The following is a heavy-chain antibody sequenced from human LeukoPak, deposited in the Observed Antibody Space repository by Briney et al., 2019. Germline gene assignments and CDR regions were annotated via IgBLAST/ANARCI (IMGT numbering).Heavy chain of an antibody. J-gene: IGHJ3*02. CDR1: GFTFSSYS. CDR3: ARDWYDNSDAFDI. V-gene: IGHV3-21*01. D-gene: IGHD3-9*01. CDR2: ISSSSTYI. Sequence: GGSLRLSCAASGFTFSSYSMNWVRQAPGKGLEWVSSISSSSTYIYYADSVKGRFTISRDNAKNSLYLLMNSLRAEDTAVYYCARDWYDNSDAFDIWGQGTMVIVSS.